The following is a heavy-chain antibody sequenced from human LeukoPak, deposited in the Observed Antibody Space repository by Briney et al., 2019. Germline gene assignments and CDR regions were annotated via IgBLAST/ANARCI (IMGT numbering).Heavy chain of an antibody. V-gene: IGHV3-53*01. D-gene: IGHD3-10*01. Sequence: GGSVRLSCAASGFTVSSNYMSWVRQAPGKGLEWVSVIYSGGSTYYADSVKGRFTISRDNSKNTLYLQMNSLRAEDTAVYYCARGLLWFGDYAFDIWGQGTMVTVSS. CDR3: ARGLLWFGDYAFDI. CDR1: GFTVSSNY. CDR2: IYSGGST. J-gene: IGHJ3*02.